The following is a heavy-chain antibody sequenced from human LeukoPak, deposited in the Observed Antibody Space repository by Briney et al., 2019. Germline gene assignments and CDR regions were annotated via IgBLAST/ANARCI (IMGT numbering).Heavy chain of an antibody. D-gene: IGHD5-24*01. Sequence: GGSLRLSCAASGFIFSDYYMSWIRQSPGKGLEWISYISGGGTTIYYADSVNVRFTISRDNTKNSLYLHMSGLRAEDTAMYYCARDSWEMATMGLGFWGQGALVTVSS. V-gene: IGHV3-11*01. J-gene: IGHJ4*02. CDR2: ISGGGTTI. CDR1: GFIFSDYY. CDR3: ARDSWEMATMGLGF.